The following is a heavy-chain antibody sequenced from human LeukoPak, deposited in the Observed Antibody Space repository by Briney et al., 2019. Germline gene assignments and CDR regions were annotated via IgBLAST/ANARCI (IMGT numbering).Heavy chain of an antibody. V-gene: IGHV4-61*08. J-gene: IGHJ6*03. Sequence: SETLSLTCAVSGGSISRGGYSWSWIRQPPGKGLEWIGYIYYSGSTNYNPSLKSRVTISVDTSKNQFSLKLSSVTAADTAVYYCARGYGSGSYYYLYYYYYYMDVWGKGTTVTISS. D-gene: IGHD3-10*01. CDR3: ARGYGSGSYYYLYYYYYYMDV. CDR2: IYYSGST. CDR1: GGSISRGGYS.